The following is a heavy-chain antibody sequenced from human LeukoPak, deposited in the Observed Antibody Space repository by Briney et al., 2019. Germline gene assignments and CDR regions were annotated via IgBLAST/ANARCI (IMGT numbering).Heavy chain of an antibody. V-gene: IGHV3-20*04. Sequence: PGGSLRLSCAAPGFTFDDYGMSWVRQAPGKGLEWVSGINWNGGSTGYADSVKGRFTISRDNAKNSLYLQMNSLRAEDTAVYYCARMGLSYYFDYWGQGTLVTVSS. CDR3: ARMGLSYYFDY. CDR1: GFTFDDYG. D-gene: IGHD3-16*01. J-gene: IGHJ4*02. CDR2: INWNGGST.